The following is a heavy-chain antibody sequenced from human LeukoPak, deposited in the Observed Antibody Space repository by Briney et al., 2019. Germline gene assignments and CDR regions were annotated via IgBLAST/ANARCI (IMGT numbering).Heavy chain of an antibody. CDR2: IYYSGST. Sequence: SETLSLTCAVSGGSISSSSYYWGWIRQPPGKGLEWIGSIYYSGSTYYNPSLKSRVTISVDTSKNQFSLKLSSVTAADTAVYYCASHFSGYSYRARADDAFDIWGQGTMVTFSS. J-gene: IGHJ3*02. D-gene: IGHD5-18*01. V-gene: IGHV4-39*01. CDR1: GGSISSSSYY. CDR3: ASHFSGYSYRARADDAFDI.